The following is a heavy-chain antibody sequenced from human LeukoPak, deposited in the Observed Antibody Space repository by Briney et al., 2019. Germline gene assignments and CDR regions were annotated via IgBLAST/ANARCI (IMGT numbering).Heavy chain of an antibody. D-gene: IGHD2-15*01. J-gene: IGHJ4*02. V-gene: IGHV3-53*01. Sequence: GGSLRLSCTISGFTVSSNPWSWVRQAPGKGLEWVSFIYSGGDTHYSDSVKGRFTISRDNSKNTLYLQMNSLRAEDTAIYYCSRRAGEYSHPYDYWGQGTLVTVSS. CDR3: SRRAGEYSHPYDY. CDR1: GFTVSSNP. CDR2: IYSGGDT.